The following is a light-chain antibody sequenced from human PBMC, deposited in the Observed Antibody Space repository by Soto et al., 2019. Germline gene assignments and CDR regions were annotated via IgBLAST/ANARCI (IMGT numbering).Light chain of an antibody. CDR2: DVN. CDR1: SSDVGGYNY. Sequence: QSALTQPASVSGSPGQSITISCTGTSSDVGGYNYVSWYQQHPGKAPKLMIFDVNYRPSGVSDRFSGSKSGNTASLTISGLQADDEAHYYCSSYTSSSPVVFGGGTKLTVL. V-gene: IGLV2-14*01. CDR3: SSYTSSSPVV. J-gene: IGLJ2*01.